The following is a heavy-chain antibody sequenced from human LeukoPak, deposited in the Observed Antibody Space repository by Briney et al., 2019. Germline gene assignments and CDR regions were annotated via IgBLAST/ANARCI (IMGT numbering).Heavy chain of an antibody. CDR2: IYYSGST. Sequence: SETLSLTCTVSGGSISSSSYYWGWIRQPPGKGLEWIGSIYYSGSTDYNPSLKSRVTISVDTSKNQFSLKLSSVTAADTAVYYCARDISETGYGSGSFDYWGQGTLVTVSS. D-gene: IGHD3-10*01. CDR3: ARDISETGYGSGSFDY. V-gene: IGHV4-39*07. CDR1: GGSISSSSYY. J-gene: IGHJ4*02.